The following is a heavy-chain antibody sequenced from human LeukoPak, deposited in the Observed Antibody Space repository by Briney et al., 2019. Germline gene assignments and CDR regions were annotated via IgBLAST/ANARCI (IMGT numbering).Heavy chain of an antibody. V-gene: IGHV1-46*01. J-gene: IGHJ5*02. CDR3: AREFLQGYERNWFDP. D-gene: IGHD1-1*01. CDR2: INPSGGST. Sequence: MINPSGGSTSYAQKVQGRVTMTRDTSTSTVYMELSSLRSEDTAVYYCAREFLQGYERNWFDPWGQGTLVTVSS.